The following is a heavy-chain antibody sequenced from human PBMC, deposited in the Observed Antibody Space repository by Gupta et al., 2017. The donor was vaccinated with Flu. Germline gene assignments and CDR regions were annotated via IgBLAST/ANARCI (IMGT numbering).Heavy chain of an antibody. Sequence: QIQLVQSGPEVKKPGTSVKVSCKGSGFTFTSSAIQWVRQARGQRLEWIGWMVLGSGNTNYAQKFQERVTITRDMSTSTAYMELSSLRSEDTAVYYCAADRGCTGDCYSSWYFDLWGRGTLVTVSS. CDR3: AADRGCTGDCYSSWYFDL. CDR2: MVLGSGNT. CDR1: GFTFTSSA. J-gene: IGHJ2*01. D-gene: IGHD2-21*02. V-gene: IGHV1-58*02.